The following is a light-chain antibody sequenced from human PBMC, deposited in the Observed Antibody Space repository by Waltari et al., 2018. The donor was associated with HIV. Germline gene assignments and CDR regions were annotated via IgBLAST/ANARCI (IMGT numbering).Light chain of an antibody. CDR2: DVS. J-gene: IGLJ3*02. CDR3: SSYTTSSTWV. Sequence: QSALTQPASVSGSPGQSITISCTGTSSDVGGYNYVSWYQQHPGKAPKLMIYDVSNRPPVVSYRFSGSKSGNTASLTISGLQAEDEADYYCSSYTTSSTWVFGGGTKLTVL. V-gene: IGLV2-14*01. CDR1: SSDVGGYNY.